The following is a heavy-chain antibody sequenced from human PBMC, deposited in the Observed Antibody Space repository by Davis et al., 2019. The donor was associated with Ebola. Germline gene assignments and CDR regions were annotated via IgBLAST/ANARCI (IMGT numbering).Heavy chain of an antibody. Sequence: ASVKVSCKASGYTFISYVINWVRQAPGQGLEWVGWINPNTGNTGYAQNFQGRVTLTRNTALSTAYMDLSSLRSGDTATYYCARGLTSIFDMAHWGQGTLVTVS. CDR3: ARGLTSIFDMAH. J-gene: IGHJ4*02. V-gene: IGHV1-8*01. D-gene: IGHD3-3*01. CDR1: GYTFISYV. CDR2: INPNTGNT.